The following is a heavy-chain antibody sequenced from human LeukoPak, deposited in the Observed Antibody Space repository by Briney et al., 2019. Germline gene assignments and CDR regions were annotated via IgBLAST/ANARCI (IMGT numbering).Heavy chain of an antibody. CDR2: ITTSDGNT. Sequence: PGGSLRLSCAASGFTSSSYTMSWVRQAPGKGLEWVSTITTSDGNTYYADSVKGRFTVSRDNSKNTLYLQMNSLRAEDTAVYYCAKDLGDYYDSSGYPHFDYWGQGTLVTVSS. CDR1: GFTSSSYT. CDR3: AKDLGDYYDSSGYPHFDY. V-gene: IGHV3-23*01. J-gene: IGHJ4*02. D-gene: IGHD3-22*01.